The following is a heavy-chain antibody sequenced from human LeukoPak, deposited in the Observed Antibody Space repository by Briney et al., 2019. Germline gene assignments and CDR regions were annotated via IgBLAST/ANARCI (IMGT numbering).Heavy chain of an antibody. J-gene: IGHJ4*02. CDR2: INHSGST. V-gene: IGHV4-34*01. CDR1: GGSISSYY. D-gene: IGHD3-22*01. CDR3: ARAPDSSGPHDY. Sequence: SETLSLTCTVSGGSISSYYWSWIRQPPGKGLEWIGEINHSGSTNYNPSLKSRVTISVDTSKNQFSLKLSSVTAADTAVYYCARAPDSSGPHDYWGQGTLVTVSS.